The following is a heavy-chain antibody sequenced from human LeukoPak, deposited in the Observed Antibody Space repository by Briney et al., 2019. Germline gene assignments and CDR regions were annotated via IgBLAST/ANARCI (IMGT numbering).Heavy chain of an antibody. D-gene: IGHD3-3*01. CDR1: GFTFSSYS. Sequence: GGSLRLSCAASGFTFSSYSMNWVRQAPGKGLEWVSYISSSSTIYYADSVKGRFTISRDNAKNSLYLQMNSLRAEDTAVYYCARERHYGFWSGPGYWGQGTLVTVSS. CDR2: ISSSSTI. V-gene: IGHV3-48*01. CDR3: ARERHYGFWSGPGY. J-gene: IGHJ4*02.